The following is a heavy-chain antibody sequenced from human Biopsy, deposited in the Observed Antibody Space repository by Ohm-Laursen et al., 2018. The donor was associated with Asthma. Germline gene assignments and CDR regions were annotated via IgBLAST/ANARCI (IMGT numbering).Heavy chain of an antibody. D-gene: IGHD3-9*01. CDR1: GYTFINYA. V-gene: IGHV1-3*01. J-gene: IGHJ3*02. CDR2: INAGNGNT. Sequence: GGSVKVSCKASGYTFINYAIHWVRQAPGQRLEWMGWINAGNGNTKYSQKFQGRVTISRDTSASTAYMDLSSLRSEDTAVYYCARTYYDFLPGQVNDAFAMWGQGTMVTVSS. CDR3: ARTYYDFLPGQVNDAFAM.